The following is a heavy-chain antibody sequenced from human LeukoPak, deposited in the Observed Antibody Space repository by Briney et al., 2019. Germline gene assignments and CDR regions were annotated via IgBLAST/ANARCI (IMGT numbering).Heavy chain of an antibody. D-gene: IGHD2-2*01. CDR2: IYYSGST. CDR1: GGSISSGGYY. J-gene: IGHJ3*02. V-gene: IGHV4-31*03. CDR3: ARDLDCSSTSCYPADAFDI. Sequence: SETLSLTCTVSGGSISSGGYYWSSIRQHPGKGLEWIGYIYYSGSTYYNPSLKSRVTISVDTSKNQFSLKLSSVTAADTAVYYCARDLDCSSTSCYPADAFDIWGQGTMVTVSS.